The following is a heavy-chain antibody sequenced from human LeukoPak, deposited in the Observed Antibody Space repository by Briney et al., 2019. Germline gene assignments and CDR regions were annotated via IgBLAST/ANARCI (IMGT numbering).Heavy chain of an antibody. J-gene: IGHJ6*04. CDR2: ISYDGSNK. CDR1: GFTFSSYA. V-gene: IGHV3-30*04. D-gene: IGHD3-10*01. CDR3: ARGGVFPTYYYYYGMDV. Sequence: TGRSLRLSCAASGFTFSSYAMHWVRQAPGKGLEWVAVISYDGSNKYYADSVKGRFTISRDNSKNTLYLQMNSLRAEDTAVYYCARGGVFPTYYYYYGMDVWGKGTTVTVSS.